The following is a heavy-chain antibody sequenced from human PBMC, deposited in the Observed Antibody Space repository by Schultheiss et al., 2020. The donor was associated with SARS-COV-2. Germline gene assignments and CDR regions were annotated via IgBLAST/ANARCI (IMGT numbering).Heavy chain of an antibody. CDR2: INPNSGGT. V-gene: IGHV1-2*04. D-gene: IGHD3-10*01. CDR3: ARGITGFSLQNPAFDI. CDR1: GGTFSSYA. J-gene: IGHJ3*02. Sequence: ASVKVSCKASGGTFSSYAISWVRQAPGQGLEWMGWINPNSGGTNYAQKFQGWVTMTRDTSISTAYMELSRLRSDDTAVYYCARGITGFSLQNPAFDIWGQGTMVTVSS.